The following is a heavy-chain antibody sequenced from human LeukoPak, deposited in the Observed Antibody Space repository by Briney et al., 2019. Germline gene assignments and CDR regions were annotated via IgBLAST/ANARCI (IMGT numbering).Heavy chain of an antibody. CDR1: GGTFSSYA. V-gene: IGHV1-69*04. J-gene: IGHJ4*02. CDR2: IIPIFGIA. D-gene: IGHD3-10*01. CDR3: ARGTMVRIDY. Sequence: SVKVSCKASGGTFSSYAISGVRQAPGQGLEWMGRIIPIFGIANYAQKFQGRVTITADKSTSTAYMELSSLRSEDTAVYYCARGTMVRIDYWGQGTLVTVSS.